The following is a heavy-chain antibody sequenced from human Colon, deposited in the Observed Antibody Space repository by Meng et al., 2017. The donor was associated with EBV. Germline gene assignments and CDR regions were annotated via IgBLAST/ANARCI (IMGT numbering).Heavy chain of an antibody. V-gene: IGHV4-4*02. CDR1: GASSSSNNW. J-gene: IGHJ4*02. Sequence: QVQPQESGRGLVEPSASLSLTGAVAGASSSSNNWWSWVRQPPGKGLEWIGEIYHGGNTNYNPSLKSRVTISVDRSNDQFSLSLSSVTAADTAVYYCARGNAYNAPSFDYWGQGTLVTVSS. CDR2: IYHGGNT. CDR3: ARGNAYNAPSFDY. D-gene: IGHD5-24*01.